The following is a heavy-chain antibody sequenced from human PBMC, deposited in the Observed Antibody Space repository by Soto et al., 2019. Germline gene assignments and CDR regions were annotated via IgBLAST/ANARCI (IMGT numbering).Heavy chain of an antibody. Sequence: QVQLVESGGGVVQPGRSLRLSCAASGFTFSGYGMHWVRQAPGKGLERVAVISYDGSNKYYADSVKGRFTISRDNSKTTLYLQMHRLRAEDTAVYYCANDRMDIVVVPAARRAYYYYYGMDVWGQGTTVTVSS. D-gene: IGHD2-2*03. CDR3: ANDRMDIVVVPAARRAYYYYYGMDV. J-gene: IGHJ6*02. CDR2: ISYDGSNK. V-gene: IGHV3-30*18. CDR1: GFTFSGYG.